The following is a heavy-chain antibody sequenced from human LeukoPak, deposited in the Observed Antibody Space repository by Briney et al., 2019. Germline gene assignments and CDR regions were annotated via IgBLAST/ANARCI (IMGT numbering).Heavy chain of an antibody. J-gene: IGHJ6*02. CDR1: GFTLSDYD. V-gene: IGHV3-13*01. CDR2: IGAAGDT. CDR3: TRDRHGMAV. Sequence: LTGGSLRLSCAASGFTLSDYDMHWVHRGTGKGLEWVSAIGAAGDTYYQGSVKGRFTISRDGAKNFLYLQINSLRVEDTAVYYCTRDRHGMAVWGQGTTVTVSS.